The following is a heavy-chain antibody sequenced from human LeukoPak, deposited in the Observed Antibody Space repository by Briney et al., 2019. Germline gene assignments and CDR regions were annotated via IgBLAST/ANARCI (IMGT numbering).Heavy chain of an antibody. Sequence: SVKVSCKASGGTFSSYAISWVRQAPGQGLEWMGGIIPIFGTANYAQKFQGRVTITTDESTSTAYMELSSLRSEDTAVYYCARSLRFLEWSQGDYWGQGTLVTVSS. V-gene: IGHV1-69*05. D-gene: IGHD3-3*01. CDR2: IIPIFGTA. CDR3: ARSLRFLEWSQGDY. CDR1: GGTFSSYA. J-gene: IGHJ4*02.